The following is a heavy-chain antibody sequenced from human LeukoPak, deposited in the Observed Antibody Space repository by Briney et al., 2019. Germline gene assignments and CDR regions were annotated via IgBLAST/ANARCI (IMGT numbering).Heavy chain of an antibody. Sequence: GESLRLSCAASGFIFSSYGMLWLRQAPGKGLEWVSVINDRGGYIQDADSVKGRFTISRDNYQNTLFLQMNSLRAEDTAVYYCVRARYRGVDVADDFDYWGQGTLVTVSS. CDR3: VRARYRGVDVADDFDY. CDR2: INDRGGYI. CDR1: GFIFSSYG. V-gene: IGHV3-23*01. J-gene: IGHJ4*02. D-gene: IGHD6-19*01.